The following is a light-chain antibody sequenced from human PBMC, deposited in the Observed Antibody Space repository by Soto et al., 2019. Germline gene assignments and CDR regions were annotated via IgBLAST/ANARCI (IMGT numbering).Light chain of an antibody. V-gene: IGLV2-23*01. CDR2: EGS. CDR3: CSYAGSPYV. CDR1: SSDVGSYNL. J-gene: IGLJ1*01. Sequence: QSALTQPASGSGSPGQSITIYCTGTSSDVGSYNLVSWYQQHPGKAPKLMIYEGSKRPSGVSNRFSGSKSGNTASLTISGLQAEDEADYYCCSYAGSPYVFGTGTKVTVL.